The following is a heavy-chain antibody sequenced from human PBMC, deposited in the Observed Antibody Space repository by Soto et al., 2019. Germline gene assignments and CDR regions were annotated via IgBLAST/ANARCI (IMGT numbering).Heavy chain of an antibody. J-gene: IGHJ4*02. V-gene: IGHV3-23*01. Sequence: EVQLLESGGGLVQPGGSLRLSCAASGFTFSNYAMSWVRQAPGKGLEWVSVISGSGGSTYYADSVKGRFTMSRDNSKNTLYLQMSSLRAEDTAVYYCAKVIVVVAATGDYFDYWGQGTLVTVSS. CDR1: GFTFSNYA. CDR2: ISGSGGST. CDR3: AKVIVVVAATGDYFDY. D-gene: IGHD2-15*01.